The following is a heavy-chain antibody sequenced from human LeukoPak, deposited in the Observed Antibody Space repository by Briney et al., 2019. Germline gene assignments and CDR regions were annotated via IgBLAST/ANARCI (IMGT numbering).Heavy chain of an antibody. CDR2: IIPIFGTA. Sequence: SVKVSCKASGGTFSSYAISWVRQAPGQGLEWMGGIIPIFGTANYAQKFQGRVKIPADESTSTVYIELSSLRSEDTAVYYCARRKIAVAGTGTNWFDPWGQGTLVTVSS. CDR3: ARRKIAVAGTGTNWFDP. CDR1: GGTFSSYA. V-gene: IGHV1-69*13. D-gene: IGHD6-19*01. J-gene: IGHJ5*02.